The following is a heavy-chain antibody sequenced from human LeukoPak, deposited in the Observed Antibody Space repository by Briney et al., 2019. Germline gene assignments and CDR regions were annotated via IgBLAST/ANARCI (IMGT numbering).Heavy chain of an antibody. CDR3: ARASAVVGSFDY. Sequence: PGGSLRLSCAASGFTFSSYEMNWVRQAPGKGLEWVSYISSSGSTIYYADSVKGRFTISRDNAKNSLYLQMNSLRAEDTAVYYCARASAVVGSFDYWGRGTLVTVSS. J-gene: IGHJ4*02. V-gene: IGHV3-48*03. CDR2: ISSSGSTI. CDR1: GFTFSSYE. D-gene: IGHD6-19*01.